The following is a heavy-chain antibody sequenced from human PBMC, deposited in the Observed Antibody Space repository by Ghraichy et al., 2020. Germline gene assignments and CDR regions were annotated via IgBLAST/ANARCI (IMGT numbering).Heavy chain of an antibody. CDR2: IYYDESHK. CDR1: GFTFSDYG. V-gene: IGHV3-33*01. Sequence: GESLNISCAASGFTFSDYGLHWVRQAPGKGLEWVALIYYDESHKYYADSVKGRFTISRDNSKKTLYLQMNSLRAEDTAVYYCARGPDHDYGDSGDIDYWGQGTLVTVSS. D-gene: IGHD4-17*01. J-gene: IGHJ4*02. CDR3: ARGPDHDYGDSGDIDY.